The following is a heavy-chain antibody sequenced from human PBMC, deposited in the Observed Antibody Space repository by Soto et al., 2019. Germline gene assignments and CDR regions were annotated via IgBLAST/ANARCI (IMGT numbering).Heavy chain of an antibody. CDR2: IVVGSGNT. D-gene: IGHD3-3*01. CDR1: GFTFTNSA. Sequence: QMQLVQSGPEVKKPGTSVKVSCKASGFTFTNSAIQWVRQARGQRLEWIGWIVVGSGNTNYAQKFQERATITRDMSTSTAYLELSSLRYEDTDIYYCAARPGSYTSYYYMDVWGKGTTVTVSS. J-gene: IGHJ6*03. V-gene: IGHV1-58*02. CDR3: AARPGSYTSYYYMDV.